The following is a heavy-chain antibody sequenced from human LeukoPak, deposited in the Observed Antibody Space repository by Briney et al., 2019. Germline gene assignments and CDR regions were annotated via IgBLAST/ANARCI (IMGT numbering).Heavy chain of an antibody. J-gene: IGHJ4*02. D-gene: IGHD1-26*01. V-gene: IGHV4-59*01. CDR3: AKNSGTFSSFDY. CDR2: IYYSGST. CDR1: GGSISSYY. Sequence: KPSETLSLTCTVSGGSISSYYWSWIRQPPGKGLEWIGYIYYSGSTNYNPSLKSRVTISVDTSKNQFSLKLSSVTAADTAVYYCAKNSGTFSSFDYWGQGTLVTVSS.